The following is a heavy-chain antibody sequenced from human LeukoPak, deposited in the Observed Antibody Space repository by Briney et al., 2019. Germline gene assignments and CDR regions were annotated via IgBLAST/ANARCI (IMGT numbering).Heavy chain of an antibody. CDR3: AKIVGATNGYFDY. CDR1: GYTFTNYY. J-gene: IGHJ4*02. CDR2: INPGIGTT. Sequence: ASVKVSCKASGYTFTNYYIHWVRQAPGQGLEWMGIINPGIGTTSYAQKFQGRITMTRDTSTSTVYMELSSLRSEDTAVYYCAKIVGATNGYFDYWGQGTLVTVSS. D-gene: IGHD1-26*01. V-gene: IGHV1-46*01.